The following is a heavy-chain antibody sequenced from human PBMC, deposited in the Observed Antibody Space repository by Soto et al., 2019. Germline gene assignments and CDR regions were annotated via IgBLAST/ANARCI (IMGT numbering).Heavy chain of an antibody. V-gene: IGHV3-7*01. J-gene: IGHJ4*02. CDR1: GFTFSRHW. CDR3: ARGPY. Sequence: GALRLSCAVSGFTFSRHWMSWVRQAPGKGLEWVASIKQDETEKYYLDSVKGRFTISRDNAKNSLYLQMNSLRAEDTAVYYCARGPYWGQGTLVTVSS. CDR2: IKQDETEK.